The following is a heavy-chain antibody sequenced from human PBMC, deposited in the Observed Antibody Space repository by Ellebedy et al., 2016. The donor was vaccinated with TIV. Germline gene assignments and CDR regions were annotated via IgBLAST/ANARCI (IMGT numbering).Heavy chain of an antibody. V-gene: IGHV3-53*01. CDR3: ASSTTTPGAFDY. CDR1: GFTFSSYS. CDR2: IYGGGST. J-gene: IGHJ4*02. Sequence: GGSLRLSCAASGFTFSSYSMTWVRQAPGKGLEWVSVIYGGGSTSYADSVTGRFTISRDNSKNTLYLQMNSLRAEDTAVYYCASSTTTPGAFDYWGQGTLVTVSS. D-gene: IGHD1-1*01.